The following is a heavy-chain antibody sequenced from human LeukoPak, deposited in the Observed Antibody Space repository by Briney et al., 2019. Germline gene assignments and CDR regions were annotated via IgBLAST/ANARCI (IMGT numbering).Heavy chain of an antibody. J-gene: IGHJ4*02. CDR2: IYPGDSDT. CDR3: ARQVSGAYYTPFDY. V-gene: IGHV5-51*01. CDR1: GYSFITYW. Sequence: PGESLKISCEASGYSFITYWIGWVRQMPGTGLEWMGMIYPGDSDTRYSPSFQGQVTISADKSISTAYLQWSRLKASDTAMYYCARQVSGAYYTPFDYWGQGTLVTVSS. D-gene: IGHD1-26*01.